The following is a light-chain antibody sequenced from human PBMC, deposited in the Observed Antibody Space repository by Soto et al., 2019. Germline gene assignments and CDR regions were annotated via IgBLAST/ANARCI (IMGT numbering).Light chain of an antibody. V-gene: IGLV2-23*01. CDR3: CSYAGSRV. CDR1: SSDVGSYNL. Sequence: SALTQPASVSGSPGQSLTISCTGTSSDVGSYNLVSWYQQHPGKAPKLMIYEGSKRPSGVSNRFSGSKSGNTASLTISGLQAEDEADYYCCSYAGSRVFGGGTKLTVL. J-gene: IGLJ3*02. CDR2: EGS.